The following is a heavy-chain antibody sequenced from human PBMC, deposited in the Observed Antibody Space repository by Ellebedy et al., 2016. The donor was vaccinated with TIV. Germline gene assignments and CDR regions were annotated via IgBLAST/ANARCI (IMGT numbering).Heavy chain of an antibody. Sequence: GGSLRLXCAASGFTFDDYAMHWVRQAPGKGLEWVSGISWNSGSIGYADSVKGRFTISRDNAKNSLYLQMNSLRAEDTALYYCAKDRQWLERYSGFDYWGQGTLVTVSS. CDR3: AKDRQWLERYSGFDY. D-gene: IGHD6-19*01. CDR1: GFTFDDYA. CDR2: ISWNSGSI. J-gene: IGHJ4*02. V-gene: IGHV3-9*01.